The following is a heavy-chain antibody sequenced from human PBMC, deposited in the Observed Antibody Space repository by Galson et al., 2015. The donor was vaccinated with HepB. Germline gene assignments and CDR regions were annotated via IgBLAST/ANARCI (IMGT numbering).Heavy chain of an antibody. Sequence: SLRLSCAASGFTFSSYGMHWVRQAPGKGLEWVSYISSSSSSIYYADSVKGRFIISRDNAKNSLYLQMNGLRADDTAIYYCARCPFRNYFGSGTYLDYWGQGSPVTVSS. D-gene: IGHD3-10*01. CDR1: GFTFSSYG. J-gene: IGHJ4*02. CDR3: ARCPFRNYFGSGTYLDY. V-gene: IGHV3-48*01. CDR2: ISSSSSSI.